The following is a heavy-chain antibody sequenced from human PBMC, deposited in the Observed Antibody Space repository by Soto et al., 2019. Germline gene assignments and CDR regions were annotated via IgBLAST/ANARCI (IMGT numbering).Heavy chain of an antibody. J-gene: IGHJ4*02. CDR3: ATPSNGHYFLFDF. Sequence: QVQLVQSGAEVRKPGSSVKVSCKASRGTFSSNSFSWVRQAPGQGFEYMGGIIPTFGAANYAQRFKDRVTFTADETTTTDYMELSSLKPEDTAVYSCATPSNGHYFLFDFWGQGTLVTVSS. D-gene: IGHD2-8*01. CDR1: RGTFSSNS. V-gene: IGHV1-69*01. CDR2: IIPTFGAA.